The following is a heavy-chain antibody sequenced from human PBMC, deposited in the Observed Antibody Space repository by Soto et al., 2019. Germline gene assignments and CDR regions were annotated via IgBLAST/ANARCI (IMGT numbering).Heavy chain of an antibody. J-gene: IGHJ6*02. CDR2: ISYDGSNK. CDR3: AREVRLYYSSSWYYYGMDV. CDR1: GFTFSSYA. V-gene: IGHV3-30-3*01. Sequence: SGGSLRLSCAASGFTFSSYAMHWVRQSPGKGLEWVAVISYDGSNKYYADSVKGRFTISRDNSKNTLYLQMNSLRAEDTAVYYCAREVRLYYSSSWYYYGMDVWGQGTTVTVSS. D-gene: IGHD6-13*01.